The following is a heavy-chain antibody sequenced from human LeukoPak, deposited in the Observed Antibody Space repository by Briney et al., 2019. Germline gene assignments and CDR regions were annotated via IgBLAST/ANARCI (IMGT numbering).Heavy chain of an antibody. CDR1: GFTFSGYS. Sequence: PGGSLRLSRAASGFTFSGYSMNWVRQAPGKGLEWVSSISSSSHYISYADSVKGRFTISRDNAKNSLFLQMNSLRAEDTAVYYCATSEYDAFDIWGQGTMVTVSS. CDR3: ATSEYDAFDI. D-gene: IGHD2/OR15-2a*01. CDR2: ISSSSHYI. J-gene: IGHJ3*02. V-gene: IGHV3-21*01.